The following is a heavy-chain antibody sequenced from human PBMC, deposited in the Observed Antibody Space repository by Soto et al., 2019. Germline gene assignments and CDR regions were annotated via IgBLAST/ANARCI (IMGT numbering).Heavy chain of an antibody. V-gene: IGHV1-18*01. CDR3: ATGPQKAAAGDYYFDY. D-gene: IGHD6-13*01. J-gene: IGHJ4*02. Sequence: GASVKVSCKASGYTFTSYGISWVRQAPGQGLEWMGWISAYNGNTNYAQKLQGRVTMTTDTSTSTAYMELRSLRSDDTAVYYCATGPQKAAAGDYYFDYWGQGTLVTVSS. CDR1: GYTFTSYG. CDR2: ISAYNGNT.